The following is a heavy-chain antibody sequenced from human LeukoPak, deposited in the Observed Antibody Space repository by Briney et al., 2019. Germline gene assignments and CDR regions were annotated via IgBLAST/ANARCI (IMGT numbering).Heavy chain of an antibody. CDR1: GFSFSSTG. Sequence: PGGSLRLSCEASGFSFSSTGMHWVRQAPGKGLEWVSYISSSSNTMYYADSVKGRFTISRDNAKNSLYLQMNSLRDEDTAVYYCARAFDYWGQGTLVAVSS. CDR3: ARAFDY. J-gene: IGHJ4*02. V-gene: IGHV3-48*02. CDR2: ISSSSNTM.